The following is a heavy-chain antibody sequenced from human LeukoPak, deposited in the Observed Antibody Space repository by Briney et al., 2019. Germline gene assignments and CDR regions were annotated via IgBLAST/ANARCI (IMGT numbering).Heavy chain of an antibody. D-gene: IGHD3-10*01. CDR3: TRGVRGRISLGTFDL. V-gene: IGHV3-30*04. J-gene: IGHJ3*01. Sequence: GRSLRLSCAASRFTFSSYAMHWVHQAPGKGLEWVAVISYDGSNQYYGGSVKGRFTISRDNSKNTLFLQMNSLRPEDTAVYYCTRGVRGRISLGTFDLWGQGTMVTVSS. CDR2: ISYDGSNQ. CDR1: RFTFSSYA.